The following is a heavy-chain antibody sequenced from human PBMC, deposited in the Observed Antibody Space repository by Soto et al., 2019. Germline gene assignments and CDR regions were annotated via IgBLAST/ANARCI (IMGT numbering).Heavy chain of an antibody. Sequence: GGSLRLSCAASGFMFSTYAMHWVRQAPGKGLEWVAVISYDGSDIYYGDSGKGRFTISRDNSRNTLYLEMNSLQTGDTAVFYCARDQGRTVTRGDWFDPWGQGTLVTVSS. V-gene: IGHV3-30-3*01. J-gene: IGHJ5*02. CDR1: GFMFSTYA. D-gene: IGHD6-19*01. CDR2: ISYDGSDI. CDR3: ARDQGRTVTRGDWFDP.